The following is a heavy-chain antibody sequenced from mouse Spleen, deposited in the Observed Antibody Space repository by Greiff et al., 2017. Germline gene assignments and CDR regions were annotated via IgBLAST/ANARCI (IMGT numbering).Heavy chain of an antibody. CDR3: ARSSMITTDAPFAY. J-gene: IGHJ3*01. D-gene: IGHD2-4*01. CDR1: GYTFTSYW. Sequence: VQLQQPGAELVRPGSSVKLSCKASGYTFTSYWMDWVKQRPGQGLEWIGNIYPADSETHYNQKFKDKATLTVDKSSSTAYMQLSSLTSEDSAVYYCARSSMITTDAPFAYWGQGTLVTVS. CDR2: IYPADSET. V-gene: IGHV1-61*01.